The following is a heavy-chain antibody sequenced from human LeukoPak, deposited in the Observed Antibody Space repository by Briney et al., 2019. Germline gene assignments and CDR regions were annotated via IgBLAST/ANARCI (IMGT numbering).Heavy chain of an antibody. CDR2: INHSGST. CDR3: ARDFGDVGSSWYGGYYYYMDV. D-gene: IGHD6-13*01. V-gene: IGHV4-34*01. CDR1: GGSFSGYY. Sequence: SETLSLTCAVYGGSFSGYYWSWIRQPPGKGLEWIGEINHSGSTNYNPSLKSRVTISVDTSKNQFSLKLSSVTAADTAVYYCARDFGDVGSSWYGGYYYYMDVWGKGTTVTISS. J-gene: IGHJ6*03.